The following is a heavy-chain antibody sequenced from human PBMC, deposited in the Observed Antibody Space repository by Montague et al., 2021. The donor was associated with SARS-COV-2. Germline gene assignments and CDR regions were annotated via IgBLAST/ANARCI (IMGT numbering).Heavy chain of an antibody. Sequence: SLRLSCAASGFTFDDYAMHWVRQAPGKGLEWVSGISWNSGSIGYADSVKGRFTISRDNAKNSLLQMNSLRAENTALYYCAKDLSRVRYGSVDRYFDYWGQGTLVTVSS. CDR1: GFTFDDYA. D-gene: IGHD3-10*01. CDR2: ISWNSGSI. J-gene: IGHJ4*02. CDR3: AKDLSRVRYGSVDRYFDY. V-gene: IGHV3-9*01.